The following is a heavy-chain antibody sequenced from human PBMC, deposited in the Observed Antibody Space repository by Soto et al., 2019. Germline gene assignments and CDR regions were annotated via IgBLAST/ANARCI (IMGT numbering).Heavy chain of an antibody. D-gene: IGHD3-10*01. CDR2: IYHSGST. V-gene: IGHV4-4*02. J-gene: IGHJ4*02. CDR3: RGERLLWPRPSSY. CDR1: GGSISSSNW. Sequence: QVQLQESGPGLVKPSGTLSLTCAVSGGSISSSNWWSWVRQPPGKGLERIGEIYHSGSTNYNPSLKSRVTISVDKSNNQFSLKLSSVTAADTAVYYCRGERLLWPRPSSYWGQGTLVAVSS.